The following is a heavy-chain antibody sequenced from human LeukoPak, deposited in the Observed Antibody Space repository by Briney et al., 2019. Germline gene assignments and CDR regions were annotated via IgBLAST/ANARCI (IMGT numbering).Heavy chain of an antibody. CDR1: GFTFSTYE. V-gene: IGHV3-11*03. CDR3: ARSLYSSGWYINWFDP. Sequence: GGSLRLSCAASGFTFSTYEMNWVRQAPGKGLEWVSYISSSSSYTNYADSVKGRFTISRDNAKNSLYLQMNSLRAEDTAVYYCARSLYSSGWYINWFDPWGQGTLVTVSS. D-gene: IGHD6-19*01. CDR2: ISSSSSYT. J-gene: IGHJ5*02.